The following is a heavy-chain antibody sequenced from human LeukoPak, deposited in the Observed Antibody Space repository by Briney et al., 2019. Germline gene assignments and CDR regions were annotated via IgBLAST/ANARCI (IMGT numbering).Heavy chain of an antibody. V-gene: IGHV3-49*04. Sequence: GGSLRLSCTASGFTFGDYSMSWVRQAPGKGLEWVGFIRSKAYGGTTEYAASVKGRFTISRDDSKSIAYLQRNSLKIEDTAVYYCTREYDYVWGSFGYWGQGTLVTVSS. CDR2: IRSKAYGGTT. D-gene: IGHD3-16*01. J-gene: IGHJ4*02. CDR3: TREYDYVWGSFGY. CDR1: GFTFGDYS.